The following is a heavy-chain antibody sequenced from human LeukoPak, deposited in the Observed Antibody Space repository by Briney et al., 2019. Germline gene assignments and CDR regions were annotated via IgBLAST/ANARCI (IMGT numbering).Heavy chain of an antibody. Sequence: GASVKVSCKASAYTFTSYYMHWVRQAPGQGLEWMGIINPRDGNTTYAQNFQGRVTMTWDTSTSTLYMELSSLRSEDTAVYYCARSHIVVGTAPQGAFDIWGQGTLVTVSS. D-gene: IGHD2-21*02. CDR2: INPRDGNT. CDR1: AYTFTSYY. J-gene: IGHJ3*02. CDR3: ARSHIVVGTAPQGAFDI. V-gene: IGHV1-46*01.